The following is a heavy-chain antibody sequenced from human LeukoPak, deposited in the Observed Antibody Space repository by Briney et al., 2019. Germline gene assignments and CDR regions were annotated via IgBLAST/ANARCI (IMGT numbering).Heavy chain of an antibody. J-gene: IGHJ4*02. Sequence: ASVKVSCKASGYTFTSYGISWVRQAPGQGLERMGWISAYNGNTNYAQKLQGRVTMTTDTSTSTAYMELRSLRSDDTAVYYCAREDSSGYSPDYWGQGTLVTVSS. CDR1: GYTFTSYG. CDR3: AREDSSGYSPDY. D-gene: IGHD3-22*01. V-gene: IGHV1-18*01. CDR2: ISAYNGNT.